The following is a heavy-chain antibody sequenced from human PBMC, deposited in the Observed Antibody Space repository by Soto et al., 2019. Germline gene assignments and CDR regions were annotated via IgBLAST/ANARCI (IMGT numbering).Heavy chain of an antibody. V-gene: IGHV1-69*13. Sequence: ASVKVSCKASGGTFSSYAISWVRQAPGQGLEWMGGIIPIFGTANYAQKFQGRVTITADESTSTAYMELSSLRSEDTAVYYCARTDTAMVIGYYYYGMDVWGQGTTVTVS. CDR2: IIPIFGTA. CDR1: GGTFSSYA. D-gene: IGHD5-18*01. CDR3: ARTDTAMVIGYYYYGMDV. J-gene: IGHJ6*02.